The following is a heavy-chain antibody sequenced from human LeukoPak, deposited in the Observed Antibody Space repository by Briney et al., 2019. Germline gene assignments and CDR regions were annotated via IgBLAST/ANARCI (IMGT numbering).Heavy chain of an antibody. CDR2: IRGDGSDT. J-gene: IGHJ4*02. V-gene: IGHV3-74*01. CDR3: ARGVVVGGRGDRNDY. Sequence: GGSLRLSCAASGFTFSSYWMHWVRQAPGKGLVWVSRIRGDGSDTSYADSVKGRFTISRDNAKNTLYLQMNSLRDEDTAVYYCARGVVVGGRGDRNDYWGQGTLVTVSS. CDR1: GFTFSSYW. D-gene: IGHD2-15*01.